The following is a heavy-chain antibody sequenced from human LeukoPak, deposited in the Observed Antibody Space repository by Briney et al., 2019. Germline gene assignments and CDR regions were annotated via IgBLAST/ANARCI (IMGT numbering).Heavy chain of an antibody. D-gene: IGHD6-13*01. J-gene: IGHJ4*02. V-gene: IGHV3-15*01. CDR3: TTELAAAGRGWTDY. CDR1: GFTFSNAW. CDR2: IKSKTDGGTT. Sequence: GGSLRLSCAASGFTFSNAWMSWVRQAPGKGLEWVGRIKSKTDGGTTDYAAPVEGRFTISRDDSKNTLYLQMNSLNTEDTAVYYCTTELAAAGRGWTDYWGQGTLVTVSS.